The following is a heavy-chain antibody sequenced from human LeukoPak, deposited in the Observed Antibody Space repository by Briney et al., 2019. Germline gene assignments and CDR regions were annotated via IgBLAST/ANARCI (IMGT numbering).Heavy chain of an antibody. CDR1: GFTFSSYG. V-gene: IGHV3-30*18. Sequence: PGGSLRLSCAASGFTFSSYGMHWVRQAPGKGLEWVAVISYDGSNKYYADSVKGRFTISRDNSKNTLYLQMNSLRAEDTAVYYCAKDDRSSGSFGDYWGQGTLVTVSS. CDR2: ISYDGSNK. J-gene: IGHJ4*02. D-gene: IGHD1-26*01. CDR3: AKDDRSSGSFGDY.